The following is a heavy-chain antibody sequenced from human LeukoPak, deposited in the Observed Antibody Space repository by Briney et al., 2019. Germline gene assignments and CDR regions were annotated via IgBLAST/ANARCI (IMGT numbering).Heavy chain of an antibody. V-gene: IGHV3-66*02. Sequence: GGSLRLPCAASGFTVSTHYMTWVRQAPGKGLEWVSVIYSGGSTYYADSVTGRFTISRDNSKNTLYLQMNSLRTEDTAVYYCARLPNYWDQGTLVTVSS. CDR2: IYSGGST. CDR1: GFTVSTHY. J-gene: IGHJ4*02. CDR3: ARLPNY.